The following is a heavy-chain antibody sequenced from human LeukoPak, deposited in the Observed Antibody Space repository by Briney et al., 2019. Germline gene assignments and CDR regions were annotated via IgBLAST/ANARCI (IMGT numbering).Heavy chain of an antibody. Sequence: SQTLSLTCTVSGGSISSGDYYWSWIRQPPGKGLECIGYIYYSGSTYYNPSLKSRVTISVDTSQNQLSMNLSSVTAADTAVYYCARPQLLWFGTIDYWGQGTLVTVSS. D-gene: IGHD3-10*01. CDR1: GGSISSGDYY. J-gene: IGHJ4*02. V-gene: IGHV4-30-4*01. CDR3: ARPQLLWFGTIDY. CDR2: IYYSGST.